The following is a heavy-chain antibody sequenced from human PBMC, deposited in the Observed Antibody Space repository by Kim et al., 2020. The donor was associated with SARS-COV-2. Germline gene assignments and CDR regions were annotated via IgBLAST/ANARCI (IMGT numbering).Heavy chain of an antibody. CDR3: ARGRYIGTYFYGMDV. Sequence: SETLSLTCVDSGASFSGYYWTWIRHPPGRGLEWIGEINHSGITNYNPSLKSRVTISADMSKKWFSLRVSDVTVADTALYFCARGRYIGTYFYGMDVWGQGTTVTVSS. CDR2: INHSGIT. D-gene: IGHD1-26*01. CDR1: GASFSGYY. V-gene: IGHV4-34*01. J-gene: IGHJ6*02.